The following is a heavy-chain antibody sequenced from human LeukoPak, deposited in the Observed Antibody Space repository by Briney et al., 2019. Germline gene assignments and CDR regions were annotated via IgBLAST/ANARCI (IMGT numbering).Heavy chain of an antibody. D-gene: IGHD3-22*01. CDR1: GGSITSPSYY. Sequence: SETLSLTCTVSGGSITSPSYYWDWIRQPPGKRLEWLGSVYYSGSTFYNPSLGSRVTISVDTSKKQFSLKLRPVTTADTAVYYCASHYFDSSGHLEFDFWGQGALVTVSS. V-gene: IGHV4-39*01. J-gene: IGHJ4*02. CDR3: ASHYFDSSGHLEFDF. CDR2: VYYSGST.